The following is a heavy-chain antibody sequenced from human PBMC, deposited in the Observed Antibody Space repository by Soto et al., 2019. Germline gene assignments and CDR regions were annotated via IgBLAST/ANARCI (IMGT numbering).Heavy chain of an antibody. D-gene: IGHD5-18*01. Sequence: QVQLVQSGAEVKKPGSSVKVSCKASGGTFSSYTISWVRQAPGQGLEWMGRIIPILGIANYAQKFQGRVTITADKSTSTAYMELSSLRSEDTAVYYCARIVDTAMNYYYYYYMDVWGKGTTVTVSS. J-gene: IGHJ6*03. CDR3: ARIVDTAMNYYYYYYMDV. V-gene: IGHV1-69*02. CDR2: IIPILGIA. CDR1: GGTFSSYT.